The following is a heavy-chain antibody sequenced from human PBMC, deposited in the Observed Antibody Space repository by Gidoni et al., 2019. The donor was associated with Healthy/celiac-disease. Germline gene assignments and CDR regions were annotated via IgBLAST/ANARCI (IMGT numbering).Heavy chain of an antibody. Sequence: QVQLVQSGAEVKKPGSSVKVSCKASGGTFSSYAISWVRQAPGQGLEWMGGIIPIFGTANYAQKFQGRVTITADESTSTAYMELSSLRSEDTAVYYCASYVEMATKSQYYFDYWGQGTLVTVSS. CDR2: IIPIFGTA. J-gene: IGHJ4*02. V-gene: IGHV1-69*01. CDR3: ASYVEMATKSQYYFDY. CDR1: GGTFSSYA. D-gene: IGHD1-26*01.